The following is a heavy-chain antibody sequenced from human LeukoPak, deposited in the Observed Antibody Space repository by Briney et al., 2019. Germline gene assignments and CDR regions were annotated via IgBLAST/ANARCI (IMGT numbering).Heavy chain of an antibody. J-gene: IGHJ5*02. Sequence: PGGSLRLSCAVSGFRVSDYYMSWVRQAPGKGLEWVGLIRDSGEAFYADFARGRFAISRDEPENTLYLQMNSLRVEDTAVYFCARDRAANQDWVEFDPWGQGTPVILSS. V-gene: IGHV3-66*03. D-gene: IGHD3/OR15-3a*01. CDR3: ARDRAANQDWVEFDP. CDR2: IRDSGEA. CDR1: GFRVSDYY.